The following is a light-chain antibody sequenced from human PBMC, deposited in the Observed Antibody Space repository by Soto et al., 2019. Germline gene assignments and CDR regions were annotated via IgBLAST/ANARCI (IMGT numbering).Light chain of an antibody. V-gene: IGLV2-14*01. CDR2: DVS. J-gene: IGLJ1*01. Sequence: QSALTQPASVSGSPGQSITISCTGTSSDVGGYNYVSWYQQHPGKAPKLMIYDVSYRPSGVSNRFSGSKSGNTASLTISGLQAEDEADYYCSSYTSSSTLFGTGTKVTVL. CDR3: SSYTSSSTL. CDR1: SSDVGGYNY.